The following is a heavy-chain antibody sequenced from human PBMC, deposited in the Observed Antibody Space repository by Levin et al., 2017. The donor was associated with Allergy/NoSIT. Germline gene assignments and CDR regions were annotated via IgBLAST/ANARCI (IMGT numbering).Heavy chain of an antibody. Sequence: PGGSLRLSCAASGFTFRSFGMHWVRQAPEKGLEWVAVIWYDGNSQYYADSVRGRFSISRDNSKNTLFLEMNSLRVEDTAVYYCAREPNYGSGYWYLDLWGHGTQVTVSS. CDR3: AREPNYGSGYWYLDL. CDR1: GFTFRSFG. D-gene: IGHD3-10*01. CDR2: IWYDGNSQ. V-gene: IGHV3-33*01. J-gene: IGHJ2*01.